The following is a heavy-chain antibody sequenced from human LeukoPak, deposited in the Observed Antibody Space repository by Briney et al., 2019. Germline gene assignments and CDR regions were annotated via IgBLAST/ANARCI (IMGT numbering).Heavy chain of an antibody. V-gene: IGHV4-4*07. CDR3: ARDFCSGGSCYWFDP. J-gene: IGHJ5*02. Sequence: SETLSLTCAVSGGSISSYYWSWLRQPAGKGLEWIGRIYTSGSTNYNPSLKSRVTMSVDTSKNQFSLKLSSVTAADTAVYYCARDFCSGGSCYWFDPWGQGTLVTVSS. CDR1: GGSISSYY. D-gene: IGHD2-15*01. CDR2: IYTSGST.